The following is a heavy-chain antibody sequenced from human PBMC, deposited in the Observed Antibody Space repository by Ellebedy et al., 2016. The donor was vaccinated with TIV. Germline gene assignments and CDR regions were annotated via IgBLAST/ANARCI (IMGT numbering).Heavy chain of an antibody. D-gene: IGHD2-21*02. Sequence: GESLKISCAASGFTFRNYAMHWVRQAPGKGLEWVAIVSYDGSYKNYADSVKGRVTISRDNSKNTLYLEMNSLRPEDTAVYYCARRDFQGGDPEAGLWFDPWGQGTLVTVSS. J-gene: IGHJ5*02. V-gene: IGHV3-30*04. CDR3: ARRDFQGGDPEAGLWFDP. CDR2: VSYDGSYK. CDR1: GFTFRNYA.